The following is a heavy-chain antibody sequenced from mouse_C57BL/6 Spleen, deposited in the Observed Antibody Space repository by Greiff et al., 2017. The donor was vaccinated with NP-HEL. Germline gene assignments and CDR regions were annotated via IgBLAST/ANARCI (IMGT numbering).Heavy chain of an antibody. Sequence: EVKLMESGPELVKPGASVKLPCTASGYTFTNYTMDWVKQSPGKSLEWIGDINPSNGGTIYKQKFKGKVTLTVDKSSSTAYLELRRLTSEDTAVYYCARGMADYWGQGTLVTVSA. CDR3: ARGMADY. D-gene: IGHD2-3*01. CDR1: GYTFTNYT. V-gene: IGHV1-18*01. J-gene: IGHJ3*01. CDR2: INPSNGGT.